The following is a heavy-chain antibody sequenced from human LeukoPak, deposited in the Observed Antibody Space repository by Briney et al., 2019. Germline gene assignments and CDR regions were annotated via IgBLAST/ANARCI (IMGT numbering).Heavy chain of an antibody. CDR3: ACLEAAAT. Sequence: GGSLRLSCAPSRFSLSRYWMHWVREAPGKGLVWVSRTNGDVSSTSYADSVKGGFTISRDNAKNTLYLQMNSLRAEDTAVYYCACLEAAATGGQGTLVTVSS. V-gene: IGHV3-74*01. CDR2: TNGDVSST. D-gene: IGHD6-25*01. J-gene: IGHJ4*02. CDR1: RFSLSRYW.